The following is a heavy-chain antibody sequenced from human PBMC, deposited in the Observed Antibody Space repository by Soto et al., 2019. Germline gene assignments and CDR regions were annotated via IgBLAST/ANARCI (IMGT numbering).Heavy chain of an antibody. Sequence: ASVKVSCKASGGTFSSYAISWVRQAPGQGLEWMGGIIPIFGTANYAQKFQGRVTITAGESTSTAYMELSSLRSEDTAVYYCAREGDYDTFDYWGQGTLVTVSS. CDR3: AREGDYDTFDY. J-gene: IGHJ4*02. D-gene: IGHD3-22*01. CDR1: GGTFSSYA. CDR2: IIPIFGTA. V-gene: IGHV1-69*13.